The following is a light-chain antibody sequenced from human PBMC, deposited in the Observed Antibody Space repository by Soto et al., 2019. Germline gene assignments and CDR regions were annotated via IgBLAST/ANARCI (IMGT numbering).Light chain of an antibody. J-gene: IGKJ1*01. Sequence: EKVINHSPALLSLFPGGRVPPASVACQSISDTLAWYQQKPGQAPRLLIYGASRRATGFPARFSGSGSGTDFTLTISSLQPDDFATYYCQQYNSFPWTFGQGTKVDI. CDR1: QSISDT. CDR2: GAS. CDR3: QQYNSFPWT. V-gene: IGKV3-15*01.